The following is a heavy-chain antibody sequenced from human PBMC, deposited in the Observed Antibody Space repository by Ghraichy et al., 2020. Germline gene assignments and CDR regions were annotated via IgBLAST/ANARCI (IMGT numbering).Heavy chain of an antibody. Sequence: GGSLRLSCAASGFTFDDYALHWVRQAPGKGLEWVSGISWNSGSIGYADSVKGRFTISRDNAKNSLYLQMNSLRAEDTALYYCAKGIYRGLYDFWSGYYLGVDHWGQGTQVTVSS. CDR1: GFTFDDYA. D-gene: IGHD3-3*01. J-gene: IGHJ4*02. CDR3: AKGIYRGLYDFWSGYYLGVDH. V-gene: IGHV3-9*01. CDR2: ISWNSGSI.